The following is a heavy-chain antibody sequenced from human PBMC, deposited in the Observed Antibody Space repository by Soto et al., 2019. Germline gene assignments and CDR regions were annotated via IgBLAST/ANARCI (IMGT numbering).Heavy chain of an antibody. J-gene: IGHJ5*02. D-gene: IGHD3-16*02. Sequence: QLQLQESGPGLVKPSETLSLTCTVSGGSISSSSYYWGWIRQPPGKGLEWIGSIYYSGSTYYNPSLTSRVTISVYTSKNQFSLKLSSVTAADTAVYYCARPSGFGGVIGDNWFDPWGQGTLVTVSS. V-gene: IGHV4-39*01. CDR1: GGSISSSSYY. CDR3: ARPSGFGGVIGDNWFDP. CDR2: IYYSGST.